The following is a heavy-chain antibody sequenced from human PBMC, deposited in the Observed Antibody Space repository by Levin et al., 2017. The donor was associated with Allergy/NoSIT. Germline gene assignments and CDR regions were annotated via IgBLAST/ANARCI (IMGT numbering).Heavy chain of an antibody. CDR2: FTSRGSST. J-gene: IGHJ4*02. Sequence: GGSLRLSCAASGFTFSNYDMSWVRQAPGKGLDWVSTFTSRGSSTYYADSVKGRFTMSRDNSKNTLYLLMNSLGADDTAVYYCARDLGVHSSGWYADLDYWGQGTLVSVSS. V-gene: IGHV3-23*01. CDR3: ARDLGVHSSGWYADLDY. D-gene: IGHD6-19*01. CDR1: GFTFSNYD.